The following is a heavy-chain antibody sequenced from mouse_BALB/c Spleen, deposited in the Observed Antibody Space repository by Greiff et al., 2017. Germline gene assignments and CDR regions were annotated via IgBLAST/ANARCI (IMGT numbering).Heavy chain of an antibody. V-gene: IGHV5-4*02. CDR2: ISDGGSYT. CDR1: GFTFSDYY. J-gene: IGHJ3*01. CDR3: ARAGYGNPFAY. D-gene: IGHD2-10*02. Sequence: EVKLVESGGGLVKPGGSLKLSCAASGFTFSDYYMYWVRQTPEKRLEWVATISDGGSYTYYPDSVKGRFTISRDNAKNNLYLQMSSLKSEDTAMYYCARAGYGNPFAYWGQGTLVTVSA.